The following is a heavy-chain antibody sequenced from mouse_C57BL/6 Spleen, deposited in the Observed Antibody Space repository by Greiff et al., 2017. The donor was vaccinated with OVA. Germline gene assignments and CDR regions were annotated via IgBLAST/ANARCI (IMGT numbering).Heavy chain of an antibody. CDR3: AREAYYYDV. Sequence: EVQLQQSGPELVKPGASVKISCKASGYTFTDYYMNWVKQSHGKSLEWIGDINPNNGGTSYNQKFKGKATLTVDKSSSTAYMELRSLTSEDSAVYYCAREAYYYDVWGTGTTVTVSS. V-gene: IGHV1-26*01. D-gene: IGHD3-2*02. CDR1: GYTFTDYY. CDR2: INPNNGGT. J-gene: IGHJ1*03.